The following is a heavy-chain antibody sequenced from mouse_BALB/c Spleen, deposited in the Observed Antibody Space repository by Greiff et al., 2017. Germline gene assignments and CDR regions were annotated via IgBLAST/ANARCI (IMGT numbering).Heavy chain of an antibody. V-gene: IGHV1S130*01. CDR1: GYTFSSSW. CDR2: IHHNSGNT. Sequence: QVQLQQPGSVLVRPGASVKLSCKASGYTFSSSWMHWAQQRPGQGLEWIGEIHHNSGNTNYNEKVKGKATLTVDTSSSTAYVDLSRLTSEDSAVYDCARDYYVDYFDDWGEGTTLTVSS. CDR3: ARDYYVDYFDD. J-gene: IGHJ2*01. D-gene: IGHD1-1*01.